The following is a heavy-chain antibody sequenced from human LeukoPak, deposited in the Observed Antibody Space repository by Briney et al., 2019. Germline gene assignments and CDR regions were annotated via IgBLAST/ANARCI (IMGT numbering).Heavy chain of an antibody. Sequence: ASVKVSCKASGYTFIRYYIHWVRQAPGQGLEWMGIVNPSGDSTNYAQKFQGRVTMTRNTSISTAYMELSSLRSEDTAVYYCAISHQWELLPMDYWGQGTLVTVSS. CDR1: GYTFIRYY. V-gene: IGHV1-46*01. CDR2: VNPSGDST. CDR3: AISHQWELLPMDY. J-gene: IGHJ4*02. D-gene: IGHD1-26*01.